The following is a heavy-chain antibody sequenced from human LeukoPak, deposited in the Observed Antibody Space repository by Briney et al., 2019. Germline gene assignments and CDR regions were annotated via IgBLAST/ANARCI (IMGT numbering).Heavy chain of an antibody. Sequence: GGSLRLSCAASGFTVSSNYMSWVRQAPGKGLEWVSVIYSGGSTYYADSVRGRFTISRDGAKNSLYLQMNSLRDEDTAVYYCATDSHYAFDFWGLGTLVTVSS. V-gene: IGHV3-53*01. J-gene: IGHJ4*02. D-gene: IGHD4-17*01. CDR1: GFTVSSNY. CDR3: ATDSHYAFDF. CDR2: IYSGGST.